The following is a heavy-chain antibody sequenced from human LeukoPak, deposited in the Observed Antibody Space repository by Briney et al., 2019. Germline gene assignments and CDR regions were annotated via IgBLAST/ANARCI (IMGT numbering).Heavy chain of an antibody. CDR1: GYTFTSYY. D-gene: IGHD5-18*01. CDR3: ARAHKGGYSYGYSYYYGMDV. J-gene: IGHJ6*02. Sequence: ASVKVSCKASGYTFTSYYMHWVRQAPGQGLEWMGIINPSGGSTSYAQKLQGRVTMTRDTSTSTVYMELSSLRSEDTAVYYCARAHKGGYSYGYSYYYGMDVWGQGTTVTVSS. CDR2: INPSGGST. V-gene: IGHV1-46*01.